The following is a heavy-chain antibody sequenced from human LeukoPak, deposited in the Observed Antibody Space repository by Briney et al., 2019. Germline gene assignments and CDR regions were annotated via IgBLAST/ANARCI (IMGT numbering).Heavy chain of an antibody. J-gene: IGHJ4*02. CDR3: ARQLVMITFGGVIAPFDY. V-gene: IGHV4-34*01. CDR2: INHSGST. CDR1: GGSFSGYY. Sequence: SETLSLTCAVYGGSFSGYYWSWIRQPPGKGLEWIGEINHSGSTNYNPSLKSRVTISVDTSKNQFSLKLSSVTAADTAVYYCARQLVMITFGGVIAPFDYWGQGTLVTVSS. D-gene: IGHD3-16*02.